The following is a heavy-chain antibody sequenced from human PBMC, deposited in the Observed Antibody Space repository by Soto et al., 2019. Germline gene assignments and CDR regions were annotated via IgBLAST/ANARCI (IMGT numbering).Heavy chain of an antibody. D-gene: IGHD2-8*01. CDR3: ARSSGHIYATLHGPFDH. Sequence: GWSLRLSCAASGFTVNRHRLHWVRQAPGKGLERVEVISHDGNNKYYADSVKGRFTISRDNSMNMLYLQMDGLRTEDTAIFYCARSSGHIYATLHGPFDHWGQGALVTVSS. CDR1: GFTVNRHR. CDR2: ISHDGNNK. J-gene: IGHJ4*02. V-gene: IGHV3-30-3*01.